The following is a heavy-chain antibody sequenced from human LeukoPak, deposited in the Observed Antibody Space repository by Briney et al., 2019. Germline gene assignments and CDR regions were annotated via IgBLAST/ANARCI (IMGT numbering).Heavy chain of an antibody. CDR3: ARYEVGAFDI. Sequence: PGGSLRLSCAASGFTFSSYGMNWVRQAPGKGLEWVSYLSSGNTMYYADSVKGRFTISRDNAKNSLFLQMISLRDEDTAVCYCARYEVGAFDIWGQGTMVTVSS. J-gene: IGHJ3*02. V-gene: IGHV3-48*02. CDR1: GFTFSSYG. CDR2: LSSGNTM. D-gene: IGHD1-26*01.